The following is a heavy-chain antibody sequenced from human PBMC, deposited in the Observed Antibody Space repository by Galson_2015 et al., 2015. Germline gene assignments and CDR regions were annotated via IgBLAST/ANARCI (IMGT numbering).Heavy chain of an antibody. D-gene: IGHD3-10*01. Sequence: SLRLSCAASGFTFSSYSMNWVRQAPGKGLEWVSSISRSSSYIYYADSVKGRFTISRDNAKNSLYLQMNSLRAEDTAVYYCARPVMVRGVMGAFDIWGQGTMVTVSS. J-gene: IGHJ3*02. CDR2: ISRSSSYI. CDR3: ARPVMVRGVMGAFDI. V-gene: IGHV3-21*01. CDR1: GFTFSSYS.